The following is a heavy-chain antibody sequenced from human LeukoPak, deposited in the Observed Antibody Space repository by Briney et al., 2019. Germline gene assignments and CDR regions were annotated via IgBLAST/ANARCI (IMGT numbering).Heavy chain of an antibody. D-gene: IGHD3-3*01. CDR1: GYTLTELS. CDR2: FDPEDGET. CDR3: ATTRGTIFGVVIMSSYFDL. J-gene: IGHJ2*01. V-gene: IGHV1-24*01. Sequence: ASVKVSCKVSGYTLTELSMHWVRQAPGKGLEWMGGFDPEDGETIYAQKFQGRVTMTEDTSTDTAYMELSSLRSEDTAVYYCATTRGTIFGVVIMSSYFDLWGRGTLVTVSS.